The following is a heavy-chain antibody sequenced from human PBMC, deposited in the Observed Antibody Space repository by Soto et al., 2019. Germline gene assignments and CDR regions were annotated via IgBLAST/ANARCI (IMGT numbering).Heavy chain of an antibody. V-gene: IGHV4-30-4*01. CDR2: IYYSGSP. Sequence: QVQLQESGPGLVKPSQTLSLTCTVSGGSISSGDYYWSWIRQPPGKGLEWLGSIYYSGSPYYNTSLKRSVTISVDTPKNQFALQLRSVTAADTAVYYCARDLGGGSGGPIDYWGQGTLVTVSS. CDR1: GGSISSGDYY. J-gene: IGHJ4*02. CDR3: ARDLGGGSGGPIDY. D-gene: IGHD2-15*01.